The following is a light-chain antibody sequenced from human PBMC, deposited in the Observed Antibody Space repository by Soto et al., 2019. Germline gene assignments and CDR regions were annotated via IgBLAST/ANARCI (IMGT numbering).Light chain of an antibody. CDR2: GAS. V-gene: IGKV3-20*01. CDR3: QQFATSPYS. J-gene: IGKJ3*01. CDR1: QSVASSF. Sequence: EIVLTQSPGTLSLSPGERATLSCRASQSVASSFLAWYQQKPGQAPRLLIYGASGRATGIPDRFSGSGSGTDFTLTITRLEPEDFAVYYCQQFATSPYSFGPGTTVDVK.